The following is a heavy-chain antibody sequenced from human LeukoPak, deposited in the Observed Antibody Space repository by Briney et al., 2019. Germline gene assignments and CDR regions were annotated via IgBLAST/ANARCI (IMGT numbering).Heavy chain of an antibody. CDR3: ARVTGYDWESSYDY. Sequence: SETLSLTCTVSGGSISSGSYYWSWIRQPAGKGLEWIGRIYTSGSTNYSPSLKSRVTISVDTSKNQFSLKLSSVTAADTAVYYCARVTGYDWESSYDYWGQGTLVTVSS. V-gene: IGHV4-61*02. J-gene: IGHJ4*02. CDR1: GGSISSGSYY. D-gene: IGHD5-12*01. CDR2: IYTSGST.